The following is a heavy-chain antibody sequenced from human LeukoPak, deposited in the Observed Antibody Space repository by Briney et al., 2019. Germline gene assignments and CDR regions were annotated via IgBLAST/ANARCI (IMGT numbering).Heavy chain of an antibody. D-gene: IGHD3-22*01. Sequence: SETLSLTCTVSGGSISSSSYYWGWIRQPPGKGLEWIGSIYYSGSTYYNPSLKSRVTISVDTSKNQFSLNLRSVTAADTAVYYCARPLYDSGWDAFDFWGQGTMVTVSS. CDR1: GGSISSSSYY. V-gene: IGHV4-39*07. CDR3: ARPLYDSGWDAFDF. J-gene: IGHJ3*01. CDR2: IYYSGST.